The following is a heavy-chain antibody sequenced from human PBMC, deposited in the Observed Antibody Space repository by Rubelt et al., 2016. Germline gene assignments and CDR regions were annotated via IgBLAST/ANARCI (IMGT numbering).Heavy chain of an antibody. V-gene: IGHV1-3*01. CDR2: INAGNGNT. J-gene: IGHJ5*02. Sequence: QVQLVQSGAEVKKPGASVKVSCKASGYTFTSYAMHWVRQAPGQRFEWMGWINAGNGNTKYSQKFQGRVTITWDTSASTAYMELSSLRSDDTAVYYCASMYSSSWYRGWFDPWGQGTLVTVSS. CDR3: ASMYSSSWYRGWFDP. CDR1: GYTFTSYA. D-gene: IGHD6-13*01.